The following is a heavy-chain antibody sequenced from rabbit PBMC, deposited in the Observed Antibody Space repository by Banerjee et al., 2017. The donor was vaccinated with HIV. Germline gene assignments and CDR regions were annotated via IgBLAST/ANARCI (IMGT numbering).Heavy chain of an antibody. CDR1: GFTLSSYW. CDR2: IAAGSDYT. CDR3: ARGVTMTMVTFNL. Sequence: QSLEESGGDLVKPGASLTLTCTASGFTLSSYWMNWVRQAPGKGLEWIGSIAAGSDYTYYANWVNGRFTISRTSTTVTLQMTSLTAADTATYFCARGVTMTMVTFNLWGPGTLVTVS. V-gene: IGHV1S40*01. J-gene: IGHJ4*01. D-gene: IGHD2-1*01.